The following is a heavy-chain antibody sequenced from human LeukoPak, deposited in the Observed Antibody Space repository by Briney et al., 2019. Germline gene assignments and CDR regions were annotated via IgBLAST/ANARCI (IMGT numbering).Heavy chain of an antibody. CDR2: ISTTGDT. D-gene: IGHD1-26*01. CDR1: GFALSAYD. V-gene: IGHV3-13*04. CDR3: ARGRSGSYFDS. J-gene: IGHJ4*02. Sequence: PGGSLRLSCAASGFALSAYDMHWVRQATGKGLEWVSAISTTGDTYYPGSVKDRFTISRENAKSSLYLQMNSLRAEDTAVYYCARGRSGSYFDSWGQGTLVAVSS.